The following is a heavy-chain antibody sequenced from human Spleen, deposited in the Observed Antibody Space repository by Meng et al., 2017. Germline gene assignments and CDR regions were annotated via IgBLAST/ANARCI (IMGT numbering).Heavy chain of an antibody. CDR1: GFTFSDSD. Sequence: GESLKISCAASGFTFSDSDVHWVRQASGKGLEWIGHIQTKNNNYATAYAASLKGRFTISRHDSGNTAFLQMNSLGIEDTALYYCTVYRSGHIWGQGTLVTVSS. V-gene: IGHV3-73*01. J-gene: IGHJ3*02. CDR2: IQTKNNNYAT. CDR3: TVYRSGHI. D-gene: IGHD6-19*01.